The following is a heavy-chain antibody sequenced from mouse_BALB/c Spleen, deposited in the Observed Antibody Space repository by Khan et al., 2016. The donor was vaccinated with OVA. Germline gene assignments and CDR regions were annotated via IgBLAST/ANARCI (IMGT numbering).Heavy chain of an antibody. J-gene: IGHJ2*01. CDR1: GYTFTTYW. V-gene: IGHV1-7*01. CDR2: INPTSGYT. CDR3: TRDRIDD. Sequence: QVQLQQSGAELAKPGASVKMSCKASGYTFTTYWMHWVKQRPGQGLEWIGYINPTSGYTDYNEKFKDRATLSADKSSSKAYMQLSSLTSEDAAVYYCTRDRIDDWGQGTTLTVSS.